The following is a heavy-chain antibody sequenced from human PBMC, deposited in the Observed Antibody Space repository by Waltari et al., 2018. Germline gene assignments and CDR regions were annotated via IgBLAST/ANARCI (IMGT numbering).Heavy chain of an antibody. V-gene: IGHV3-33*01. J-gene: IGHJ4*02. Sequence: QVQLVESGGGVVQPGRSLRLSCAASGFTFSSYGMHWVRQAPGKGLEWVAVIWYDGSNKYYADSVKGRFTISRDNSKNTLYLQMNSLRAEDTAVYYCARDLSSSWPPHDYWGQGTLVTVSS. D-gene: IGHD6-13*01. CDR1: GFTFSSYG. CDR3: ARDLSSSWPPHDY. CDR2: IWYDGSNK.